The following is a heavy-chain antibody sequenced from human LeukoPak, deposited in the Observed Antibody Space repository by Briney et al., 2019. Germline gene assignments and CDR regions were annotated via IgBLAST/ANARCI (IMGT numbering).Heavy chain of an antibody. V-gene: IGHV1-8*03. D-gene: IGHD1-26*01. Sequence: ASVKVSCKASGYTFTSYGISWVRQAPGQGLEWMGRIIPIFGTANYAQKFQGRVTITRNTSISTAYMELSSLRSEDTAVYYCARGVGATDFDYWGQGTLVTVSS. CDR1: GYTFTSYG. J-gene: IGHJ4*02. CDR3: ARGVGATDFDY. CDR2: IIPIFGTA.